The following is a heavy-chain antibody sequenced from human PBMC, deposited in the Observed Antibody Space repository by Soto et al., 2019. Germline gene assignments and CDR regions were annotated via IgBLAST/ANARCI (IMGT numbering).Heavy chain of an antibody. CDR2: ITGSGASS. CDR3: AKDLASEQFNWFDP. D-gene: IGHD3-16*01. V-gene: IGHV3-23*01. J-gene: IGHJ5*02. CDR1: GFTFSNYA. Sequence: GGSLRLSCAASGFTFSNYAMSWVRQAPGKGPEWVSAITGSGASSWYADSVKGRFTISRDNSENTLYLQMNSLRAEDTALYYCAKDLASEQFNWFDPWGQGTLVTVSS.